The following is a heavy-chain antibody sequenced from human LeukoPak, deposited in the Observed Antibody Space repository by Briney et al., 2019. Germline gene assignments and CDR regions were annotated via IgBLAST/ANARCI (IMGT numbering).Heavy chain of an antibody. D-gene: IGHD6-13*01. V-gene: IGHV4-59*01. CDR3: ARARGTSSWDTGVFQH. CDR1: GGSISSYY. J-gene: IGHJ1*01. Sequence: PSETLSLTCTVSGGSISSYYWSWIRQPPGKGLEWIGYIYYSGSTNYNPSLKSRVTISVDTSKNQFSLRLSSVTAADTAVYYCARARGTSSWDTGVFQHWGQGTLVTVSS. CDR2: IYYSGST.